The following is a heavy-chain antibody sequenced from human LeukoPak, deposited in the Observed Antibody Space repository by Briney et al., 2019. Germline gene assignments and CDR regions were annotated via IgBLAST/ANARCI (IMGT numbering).Heavy chain of an antibody. V-gene: IGHV4-38-2*02. D-gene: IGHD1-26*01. CDR2: IYHSGST. CDR1: GYSISSTYY. CDR3: ASASGSYQRGYYFDY. J-gene: IGHJ4*02. Sequence: SETLSLTCTVSGYSISSTYYWGWIRQPPGKGLEWIGSIYHSGSTYYNPSLKSRVTISVDTSKNQFSLKLSSVTAADTAVYYCASASGSYQRGYYFDYWGQGTLVTVSS.